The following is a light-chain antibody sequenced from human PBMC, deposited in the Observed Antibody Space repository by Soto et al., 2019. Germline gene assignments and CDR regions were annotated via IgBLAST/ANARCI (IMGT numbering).Light chain of an antibody. Sequence: QSVLTQPASLSATPGEKVTISCSGRGSNIGRNYVSWYRQFPGTAPQLLIYDDNKRHSGVPDRMSGSRYGTSASLAIAGLQPGDKADYYCGTWDESLGAGVFGGGTKLTVL. J-gene: IGLJ2*01. V-gene: IGLV1-51*01. CDR2: DDN. CDR1: GSNIGRNY. CDR3: GTWDESLGAGV.